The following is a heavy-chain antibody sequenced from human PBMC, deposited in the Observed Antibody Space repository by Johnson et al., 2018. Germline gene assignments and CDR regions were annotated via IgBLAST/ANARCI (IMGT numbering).Heavy chain of an antibody. CDR1: GFTFSTYG. V-gene: IGHV3-33*01. D-gene: IGHD3-22*01. CDR2: IWHDGSNK. CDR3: AGEYDSSGYYLEYFQH. Sequence: QVQPVESGGGVVQXGRSLRLSCAASGFTFSTYGMHWVRQAPGKGLEWVALIWHDGSNKNYADSVKGRFTISRDNSKNTLDLQMNSLRAEDTAVYYCAGEYDSSGYYLEYFQHWGQGTLVTVSS. J-gene: IGHJ1*01.